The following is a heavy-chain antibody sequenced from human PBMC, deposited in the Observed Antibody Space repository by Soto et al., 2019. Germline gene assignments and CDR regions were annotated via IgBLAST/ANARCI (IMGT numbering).Heavy chain of an antibody. J-gene: IGHJ4*02. CDR2: ISGSSRAI. V-gene: IGHV3-48*02. CDR3: VSQYGGDDFDN. Sequence: EVQLVESGGGLVQPGGSLRLSCAASGFTFSGYGMNWVRQAPGKGLEWVSYISGSSRAIYYADSVKGRCTLSRDNAKNSLHLQMNSLRDEDTAVYYCVSQYGGDDFDNWGQGTLVTVSS. D-gene: IGHD2-21*02. CDR1: GFTFSGYG.